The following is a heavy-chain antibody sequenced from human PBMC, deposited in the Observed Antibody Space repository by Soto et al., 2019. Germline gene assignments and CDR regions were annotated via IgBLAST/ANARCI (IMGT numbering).Heavy chain of an antibody. CDR3: ASSTSCPHIYCSGGSCQCAFDI. CDR2: MNPNSGNT. Sequence: ASVKVSCKASGYTFTSYDINWVRQATGQGLEWMGWMNPNSGNTGYAQKFQGRVTMTRNTSISTAYMELSSLRSEDTAVYYCASSTSCPHIYCSGGSCQCAFDIWGQGTMVTVSS. D-gene: IGHD2-15*01. CDR1: GYTFTSYD. V-gene: IGHV1-8*01. J-gene: IGHJ3*02.